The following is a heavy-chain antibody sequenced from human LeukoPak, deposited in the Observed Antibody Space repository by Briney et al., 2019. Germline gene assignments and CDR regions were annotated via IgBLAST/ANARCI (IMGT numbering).Heavy chain of an antibody. CDR2: INHSGST. V-gene: IGHV4-34*01. Sequence: TSETLSLTCAVYGGSFSGYYWSWMRQPPGKGLEWIGEINHSGSTNYNPSLKSRVTISVDTSKNQFSLKLSSVTAADTAVYYCARGMRDILTFDYWGQGTLVTVSS. D-gene: IGHD3-9*01. J-gene: IGHJ4*02. CDR1: GGSFSGYY. CDR3: ARGMRDILTFDY.